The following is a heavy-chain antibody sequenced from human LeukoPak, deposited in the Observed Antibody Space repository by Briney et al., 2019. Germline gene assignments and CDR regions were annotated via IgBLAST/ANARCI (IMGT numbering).Heavy chain of an antibody. CDR2: IYYSGST. Sequence: SETLSLTCTLSGGSISSYYWSWIRQPPGRGLEWIGYIYYSGSTNYNPSLKSRVTISVDTSKNQFSLKLSSVTAADTAVYYCARDRGYLDYFDYWGQGTLVTVSS. J-gene: IGHJ4*02. D-gene: IGHD3-10*01. CDR1: GGSISSYY. CDR3: ARDRGYLDYFDY. V-gene: IGHV4-59*01.